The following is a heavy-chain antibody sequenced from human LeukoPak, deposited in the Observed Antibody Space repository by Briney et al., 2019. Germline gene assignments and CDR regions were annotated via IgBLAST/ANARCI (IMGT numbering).Heavy chain of an antibody. CDR2: ISWNSGSI. D-gene: IGHD3-22*01. CDR1: GFTFDDYA. Sequence: QTGGSLRLSCAASGFTFDDYAMHWVRQAPGKGLEWVSGISWNSGSIGYADSAKGRFTISRDNAKNSLYLQMNSLRAEDTALYYCAKGYYYDSSGYSTDAFDIWGQGTMVTVSS. V-gene: IGHV3-9*01. CDR3: AKGYYYDSSGYSTDAFDI. J-gene: IGHJ3*02.